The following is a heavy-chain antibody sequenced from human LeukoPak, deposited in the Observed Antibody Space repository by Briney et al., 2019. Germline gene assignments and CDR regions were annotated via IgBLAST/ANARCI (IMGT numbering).Heavy chain of an antibody. CDR3: AKGPVESGSFPATNNWFDP. V-gene: IGHV3-23*01. CDR1: GITFSSYA. Sequence: GGSLRLSCAASGITFSSYAMSWVRQAPGKGLEWVSAISGSGGSTYYADSVKGRFTISRDNSKNTLYLQMNSLRAEDTAVYYCAKGPVESGSFPATNNWFDPWGQGTLVTVSS. CDR2: ISGSGGST. D-gene: IGHD1-26*01. J-gene: IGHJ5*02.